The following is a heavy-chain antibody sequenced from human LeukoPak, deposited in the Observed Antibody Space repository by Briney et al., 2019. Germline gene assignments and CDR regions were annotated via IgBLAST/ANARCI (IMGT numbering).Heavy chain of an antibody. Sequence: SETLSLTCSVSGGSISSSSYYWGWIRQPPGKGLEWIGSIYNTGSTHYNPSLKSRVTISVDTSKNQFSLKLSSVTAADTAVYYCARDSGSYPPWFDPWGQGTLVTVSS. J-gene: IGHJ5*02. CDR3: ARDSGSYPPWFDP. V-gene: IGHV4-39*07. CDR1: GGSISSSSYY. D-gene: IGHD1-26*01. CDR2: IYNTGST.